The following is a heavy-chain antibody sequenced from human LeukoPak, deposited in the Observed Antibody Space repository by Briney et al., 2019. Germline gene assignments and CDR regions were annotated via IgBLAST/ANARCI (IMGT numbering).Heavy chain of an antibody. V-gene: IGHV4-39*01. D-gene: IGHD3-9*01. J-gene: IGHJ4*02. Sequence: SETLCLTCTVSGGSISSSSYYWGWIRQPPGKGLEWIGSIYYSGSTYYNPSLKSRVTISVDTSKNQFSLKLSSVTAADTAVYYCAGGDILTGYYLYWGQGTLVTVSS. CDR3: AGGDILTGYYLY. CDR2: IYYSGST. CDR1: GGSISSSSYY.